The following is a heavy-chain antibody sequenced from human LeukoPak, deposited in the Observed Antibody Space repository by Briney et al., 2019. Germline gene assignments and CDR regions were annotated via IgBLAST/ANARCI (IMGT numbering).Heavy chain of an antibody. Sequence: PSETLSLTCTVSGGSISNYYWSWIRQPPGKGLEWIGYIYYSGSTYYNPSLKSRVTISVDTSKNQFSLKLSSVTAADTAVYYCARDQGSSGYYPPGAFDIWGQGTMVTVSS. D-gene: IGHD3-22*01. V-gene: IGHV4-30-4*08. CDR1: GGSISNYY. CDR2: IYYSGST. J-gene: IGHJ3*02. CDR3: ARDQGSSGYYPPGAFDI.